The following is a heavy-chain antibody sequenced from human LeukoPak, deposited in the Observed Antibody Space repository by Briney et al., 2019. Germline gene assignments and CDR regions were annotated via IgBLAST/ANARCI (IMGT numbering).Heavy chain of an antibody. Sequence: GGSLRLSCAASGFTFSSYAMSWVRQAPGKGLEWVSAISSSGGSTYYADSVKGRFTISRDNSKNTLYLQMNSLRAEDTAVYYCAKALIYYYDSSGYQNWFDPWGQGTLVTVSS. CDR1: GFTFSSYA. V-gene: IGHV3-23*01. CDR2: ISSSGGST. CDR3: AKALIYYYDSSGYQNWFDP. D-gene: IGHD3-22*01. J-gene: IGHJ5*02.